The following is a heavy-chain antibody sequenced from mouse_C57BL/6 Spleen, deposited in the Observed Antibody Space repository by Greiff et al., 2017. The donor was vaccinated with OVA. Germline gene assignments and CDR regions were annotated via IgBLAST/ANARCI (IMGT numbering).Heavy chain of an antibody. D-gene: IGHD4-1*01. Sequence: EVHLVESGGGLVKPGGSLKLSCAASGFTFSSYAMSWVRQTPEKRLEWVATLSDGGSYTYYPDNVKGRFTISRDNAKNNLYLQMSHLKSEDTAMYYCARVLTAPYFDYWGQGTTLTVSS. CDR1: GFTFSSYA. CDR3: ARVLTAPYFDY. J-gene: IGHJ2*01. V-gene: IGHV5-4*01. CDR2: LSDGGSYT.